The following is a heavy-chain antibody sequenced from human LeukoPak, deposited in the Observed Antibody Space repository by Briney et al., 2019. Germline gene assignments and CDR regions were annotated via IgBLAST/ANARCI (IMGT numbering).Heavy chain of an antibody. CDR2: INHSGGT. V-gene: IGHV4-34*01. CDR3: ASDDYGDLVNAFDI. D-gene: IGHD4-17*01. Sequence: PSETLSHTRAVYGGSFSGYYWSWIRQPPGKGLEWIGEINHSGGTNYNPSLKSRVTISLDTSKNHFSLKLTSVTAADTAVYYCASDDYGDLVNAFDIWGQQTRLIASS. J-gene: IGHJ3*02. CDR1: GGSFSGYY.